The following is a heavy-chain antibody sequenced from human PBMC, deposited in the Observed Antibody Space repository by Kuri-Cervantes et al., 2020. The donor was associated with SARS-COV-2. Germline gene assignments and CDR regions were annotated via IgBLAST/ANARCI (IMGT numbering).Heavy chain of an antibody. D-gene: IGHD5-12*01. J-gene: IGHJ4*02. CDR3: AKGSRRSVASLIFDY. Sequence: LSLTCAASAFTSNNYGMSWVRQAPGKGLEWVAIISYSGENTYYADSVKGRFTISRDNSKNTVYLQMNSLRAEDTAIYHCAKGSRRSVASLIFDYWGQGTLVTVSS. CDR1: AFTSNNYG. V-gene: IGHV3-23*01. CDR2: ISYSGENT.